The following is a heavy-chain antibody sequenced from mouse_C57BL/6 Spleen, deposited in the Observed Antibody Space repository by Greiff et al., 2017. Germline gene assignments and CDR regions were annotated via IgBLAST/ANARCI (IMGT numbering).Heavy chain of an antibody. V-gene: IGHV1-55*01. J-gene: IGHJ1*03. CDR2: IYPGSGST. CDR3: ARLTTVVATEYFDV. D-gene: IGHD1-1*01. CDR1: GYTFTSYW. Sequence: QVHVKQSGAELVKPGASVKMSCKASGYTFTSYWITWVKQRPGQGLEWIGDIYPGSGSTNYNEKFKSKATLTVDTSSSTAYMQLSSLTSEDSAVYYCARLTTVVATEYFDVWGTGTTITVSS.